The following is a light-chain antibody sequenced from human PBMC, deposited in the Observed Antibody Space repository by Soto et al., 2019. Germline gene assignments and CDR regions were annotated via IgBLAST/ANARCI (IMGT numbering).Light chain of an antibody. J-gene: IGKJ4*02. V-gene: IGKV1-6*01. Sequence: AIQMTQSPSSLSASVGDRVTITCRASQGIRNDLGWYQQKPGKAPELLIHGASILQSGVPSRFSGSGSGTDFTLTISSLQPEDFATYYCLQYYKHPLTFGGGPKLELK. CDR3: LQYYKHPLT. CDR1: QGIRND. CDR2: GAS.